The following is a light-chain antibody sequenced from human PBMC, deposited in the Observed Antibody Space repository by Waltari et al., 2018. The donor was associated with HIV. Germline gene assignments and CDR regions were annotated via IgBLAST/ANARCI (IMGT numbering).Light chain of an antibody. CDR1: QGVSSY. J-gene: IGKJ4*01. V-gene: IGKV3D-11*01. CDR2: DAS. CDR3: QQRSNWLT. Sequence: EIVLTQSQATLSLSPGERATISCRASQGVSSYLAWYQQKPGQAPRLLIYDASNRATGIPARFSGSGPGTDFTLTISSLEPEDFAVYYCQQRSNWLTFGGGTKVEIK.